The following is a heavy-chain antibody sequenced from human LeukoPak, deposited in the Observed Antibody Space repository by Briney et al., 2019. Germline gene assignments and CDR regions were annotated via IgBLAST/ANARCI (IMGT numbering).Heavy chain of an antibody. CDR1: GGSISTYY. CDR3: ARGQRVLLWFRERQNWFDP. J-gene: IGHJ5*02. CDR2: IYHSGST. D-gene: IGHD3-10*01. V-gene: IGHV4-59*12. Sequence: PSETLSLTCTLSGGSISTYYWSWIRQPPGKGLEWIGYIYHSGSTNYNPSLKSRVTISVDTSKNQFSLKLSSVTAADTAVYYCARGQRVLLWFRERQNWFDPWGQGTLVTVSS.